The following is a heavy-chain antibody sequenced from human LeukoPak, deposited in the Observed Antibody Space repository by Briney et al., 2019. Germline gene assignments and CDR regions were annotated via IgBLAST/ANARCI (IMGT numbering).Heavy chain of an antibody. CDR1: GGSLSSAH. CDR3: ARNENSGWGYFDY. J-gene: IGHJ4*02. D-gene: IGHD5-12*01. Sequence: PSETLSLTCTVSGGSLSSAHGWSWVRQAPGKGLEWVSVIGGSNGITFYVGSVKGRFIISRDNSKDTLYLQMNSLRAEDTAVYYCARNENSGWGYFDYWGKGTLVTVSS. V-gene: IGHV3-23*01. CDR2: IGGSNGIT.